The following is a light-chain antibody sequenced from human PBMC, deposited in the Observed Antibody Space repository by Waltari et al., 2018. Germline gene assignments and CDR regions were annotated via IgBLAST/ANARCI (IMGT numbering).Light chain of an antibody. V-gene: IGLV2-14*03. CDR1: SSDVGGYNY. J-gene: IGLJ3*02. Sequence: QSALTQPASVSGSPGQSITISCIGTSSDVGGYNYVTWYQQHPGRAPQLIIYDVSERSSGVSFRFSGSKSSNTASLTISGLQAEDEADYYCSSYTSRSTLGVFGGGTKLTVL. CDR2: DVS. CDR3: SSYTSRSTLGV.